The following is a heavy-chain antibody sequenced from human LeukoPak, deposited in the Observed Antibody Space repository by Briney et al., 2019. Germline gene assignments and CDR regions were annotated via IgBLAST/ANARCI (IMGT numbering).Heavy chain of an antibody. D-gene: IGHD4-23*01. J-gene: IGHJ4*02. Sequence: SETLSLTCTVSGGSINSYYWSWIRQPPGKGLEWIGYIYYSGSTNYNPSLKSRVTISVDTSKNQFSLKLSSVTAADTAVYYCARSTVVTPPDYWGQGTLVTVSS. CDR1: GGSINSYY. CDR3: ARSTVVTPPDY. V-gene: IGHV4-59*01. CDR2: IYYSGST.